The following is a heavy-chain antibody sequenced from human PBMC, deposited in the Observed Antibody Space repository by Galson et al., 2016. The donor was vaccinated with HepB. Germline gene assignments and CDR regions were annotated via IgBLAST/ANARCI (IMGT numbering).Heavy chain of an antibody. Sequence: PALVKPTQTLTLTCTFTGFSLTTTGMCVSWIRQPPGQALEWLALIDWEADKYYSTSLKTRLTISKDTSENQVVLTMTNMDPVDTATYYCARKGRGGYGYEYYFDYWGQGTLVTVSS. J-gene: IGHJ4*02. D-gene: IGHD5-12*01. V-gene: IGHV2-70*01. CDR2: IDWEADK. CDR1: GFSLTTTGMC. CDR3: ARKGRGGYGYEYYFDY.